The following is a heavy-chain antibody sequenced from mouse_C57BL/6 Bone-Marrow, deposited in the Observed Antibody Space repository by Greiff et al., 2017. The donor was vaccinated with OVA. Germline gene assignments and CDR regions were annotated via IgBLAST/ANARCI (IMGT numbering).Heavy chain of an antibody. CDR3: ARYGGYYSWFAY. CDR2: IRNKANGYTT. V-gene: IGHV7-3*01. CDR1: GFTFTDYY. J-gene: IGHJ3*01. Sequence: EVKLMESGGGLVQPGGSLSLSCAASGFTFTDYYMSWVRQPPGKALEWLGFIRNKANGYTTEYSASVKGRFTISRDNSQSILYLQMNALRAEDSATYYWARYGGYYSWFAYWGQGTLVTVSA. D-gene: IGHD2-3*01.